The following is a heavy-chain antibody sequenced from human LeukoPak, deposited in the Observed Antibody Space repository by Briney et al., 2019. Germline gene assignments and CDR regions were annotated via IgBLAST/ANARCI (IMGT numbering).Heavy chain of an antibody. J-gene: IGHJ4*02. CDR1: GGSISSYY. D-gene: IGHD3-22*01. CDR3: ARAHAEYYYDSSGYFFDY. Sequence: PSETLSLTCTVSGGSISSYYWSWIRQPAGKGLEWIGRIYTSGSTNYNPSLKSRVTMSVDTSKNQFSLKLSSVTAADTAVYYCARAHAEYYYDSSGYFFDYWGQGTLVTVSS. CDR2: IYTSGST. V-gene: IGHV4-4*07.